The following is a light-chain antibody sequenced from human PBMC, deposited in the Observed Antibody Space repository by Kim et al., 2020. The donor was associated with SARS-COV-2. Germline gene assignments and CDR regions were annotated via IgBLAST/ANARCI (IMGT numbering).Light chain of an antibody. J-gene: IGLJ3*02. CDR1: SSNVGAGYD. Sequence: QRVTISCTGSSSNVGAGYDVHWYQPLPGRAPKLLIFADTRRPSGVPDRLSGSKSGTSASLAITGLQAEDEADYYCQSYDSRLSGWVFGGGTKLTVL. CDR2: ADT. V-gene: IGLV1-40*01. CDR3: QSYDSRLSGWV.